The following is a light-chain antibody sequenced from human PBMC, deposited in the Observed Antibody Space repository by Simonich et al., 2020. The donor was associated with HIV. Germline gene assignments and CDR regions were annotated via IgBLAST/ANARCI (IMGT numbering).Light chain of an antibody. CDR2: GAS. CDR1: QSVGSY. Sequence: EIVLTQSPATLSLSPGERATLSCRASQSVGSYLAWYQQKPGQAPRLLIYGASSRATGIPDRFSGSGSGTDFTLTISRLEPEDFAVYYCQQYGSSLHTFGQGTKLEIK. V-gene: IGKV3-20*01. CDR3: QQYGSSLHT. J-gene: IGKJ2*01.